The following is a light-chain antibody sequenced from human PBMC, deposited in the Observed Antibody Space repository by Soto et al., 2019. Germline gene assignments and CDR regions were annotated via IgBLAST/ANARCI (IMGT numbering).Light chain of an antibody. CDR2: DVS. CDR3: SSYTDTDTLHV. Sequence: QSVLTQPRSVSGSPGQSVTISCTGTSTDVGGYNYVSWYQQHPGKVPKLMLYDVSKRPSGGPDRFSGSKSGNTASLAISGLQAEDDADYSSSSYTDTDTLHVFVPGTK. CDR1: STDVGGYNY. V-gene: IGLV2-11*01. J-gene: IGLJ1*01.